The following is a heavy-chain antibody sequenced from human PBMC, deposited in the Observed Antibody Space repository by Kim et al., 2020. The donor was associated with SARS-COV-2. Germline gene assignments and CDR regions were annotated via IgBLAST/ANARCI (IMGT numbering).Heavy chain of an antibody. J-gene: IGHJ6*03. D-gene: IGHD3-3*01. Sequence: SETLSLTCAVYGGSFSGYYWSWIRQPPGKGLEWIGEINHSGSTNYNPSLKSRVTISVDTSKNQFSLKLSSVTAADTAVYYCARGVTRITIFGVVITPDYYYYYVDVWGKGTTVTVSS. V-gene: IGHV4-34*01. CDR1: GGSFSGYY. CDR2: INHSGST. CDR3: ARGVTRITIFGVVITPDYYYYYVDV.